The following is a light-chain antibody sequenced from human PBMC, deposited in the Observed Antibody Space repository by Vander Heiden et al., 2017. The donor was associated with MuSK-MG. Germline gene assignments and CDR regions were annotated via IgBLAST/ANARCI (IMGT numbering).Light chain of an antibody. Sequence: QSALAQPASVSGSPGQSITLSCTGTDSDVCAYKYVSWYQQHPGKAPKLLIYDVSNRPSGVSNRFSGSKSGNTASLTISGLQAEDEADYYCSSYTSSSTYVFGTGTKVTVL. CDR2: DVS. J-gene: IGLJ1*01. CDR3: SSYTSSSTYV. CDR1: DSDVCAYKY. V-gene: IGLV2-14*03.